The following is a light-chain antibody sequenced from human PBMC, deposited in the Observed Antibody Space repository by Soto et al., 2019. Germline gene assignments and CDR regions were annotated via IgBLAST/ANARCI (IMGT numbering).Light chain of an antibody. Sequence: DIQMTQSPSTLSASVGDRVTITCRASQSISSWLAWYQQKPGKAPKLLIYDASSLESGVPSRFSGCGSGTEFTLTISSLQPDDFATYYCQQYYSYSWTFGQGTKVEIK. CDR2: DAS. CDR1: QSISSW. J-gene: IGKJ1*01. CDR3: QQYYSYSWT. V-gene: IGKV1-5*01.